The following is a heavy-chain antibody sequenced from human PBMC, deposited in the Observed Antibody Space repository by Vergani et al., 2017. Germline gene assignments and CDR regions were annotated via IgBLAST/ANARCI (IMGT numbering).Heavy chain of an antibody. Sequence: QVHLLESVGGVVPRGGSLRLSCATSGFTLSNYDMQWIRQWPGKGLEFVAFIQFDGSNQYYADSVKGRFTLSRDFSKNTLYMQMNSLGTDDTATYYCAKHFRGWGIDYWGQGTQVIVSS. D-gene: IGHD3-16*01. CDR3: AKHFRGWGIDY. J-gene: IGHJ4*02. CDR1: GFTLSNYD. V-gene: IGHV3-30*02. CDR2: IQFDGSNQ.